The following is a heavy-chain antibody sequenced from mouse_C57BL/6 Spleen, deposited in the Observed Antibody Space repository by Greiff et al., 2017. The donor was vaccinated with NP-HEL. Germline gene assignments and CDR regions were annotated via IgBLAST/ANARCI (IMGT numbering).Heavy chain of an antibody. D-gene: IGHD2-5*01. V-gene: IGHV1-82*01. CDR3: ARGDSNYQAWFAY. J-gene: IGHJ3*01. CDR1: GYAFSSSW. CDR2: IYPGDGDT. Sequence: VQLQQSGPELVKPGASVKISCKASGYAFSSSWMNWVKQRPGKGLEWIGRIYPGDGDTNYNGKFKGKATLTADKSSSTAYMQLSSLTSEDSAVYFCARGDSNYQAWFAYWGQGTLVTVSA.